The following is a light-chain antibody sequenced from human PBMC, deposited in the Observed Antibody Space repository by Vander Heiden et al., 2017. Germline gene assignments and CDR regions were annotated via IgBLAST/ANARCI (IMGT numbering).Light chain of an antibody. CDR2: RSK. CDR1: SSNIGSNY. Sequence: QSVLTQPPSASGTPGQRVTISCPGSSSNIGSNYVFWYRQLPGTAPKLLIYRSKQRPSGVPDRFSGSKSGTSASLAISGLRSEDEADYYCAAWDDSLSGPVFGGGTKLTVL. CDR3: AAWDDSLSGPV. V-gene: IGLV1-47*01. J-gene: IGLJ3*02.